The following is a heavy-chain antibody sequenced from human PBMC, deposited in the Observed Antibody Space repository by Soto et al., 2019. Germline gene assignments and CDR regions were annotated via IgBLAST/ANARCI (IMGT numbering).Heavy chain of an antibody. Sequence: QVHLGQSGAEVKKPGASVKVSGKASGYTFTSYGITWVRQAPGQGREWMGWISAHKGNTDYAQKLQGRVIVTRDTSTSTAYMELRSLRSDDTAVYYCARGRYGDYWGQGALVTVSS. CDR2: ISAHKGNT. D-gene: IGHD1-1*01. CDR1: GYTFTSYG. V-gene: IGHV1-18*01. CDR3: ARGRYGDY. J-gene: IGHJ4*02.